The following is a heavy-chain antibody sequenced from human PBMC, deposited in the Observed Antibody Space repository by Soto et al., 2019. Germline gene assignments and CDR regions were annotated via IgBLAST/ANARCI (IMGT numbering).Heavy chain of an antibody. Sequence: QVQLQESGPGLVKPSETLSLTCTVSGGSISSYYWSWIRQPPGKGLEWIGYIYYSGSTNYNPSLKSRVTISVDTSKNQFSLKLSSVTAADTAVYYCARDRKYEQPPDYWGQGTLVTVSS. CDR2: IYYSGST. V-gene: IGHV4-59*01. J-gene: IGHJ4*02. D-gene: IGHD6-13*01. CDR3: ARDRKYEQPPDY. CDR1: GGSISSYY.